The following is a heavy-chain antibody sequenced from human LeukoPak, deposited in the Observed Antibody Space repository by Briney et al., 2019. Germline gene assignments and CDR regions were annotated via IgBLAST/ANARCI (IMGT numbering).Heavy chain of an antibody. J-gene: IGHJ5*02. CDR2: ISANDGSA. D-gene: IGHD2-2*01. CDR1: GYRFTSYG. CDR3: ARGVVVHYTWFDP. V-gene: IGHV1-18*01. Sequence: GASVKVSCKASGYRFTSYGISWVRQAPGQGLEWMGWISANDGSANYTQKLQGRVTMTTDTSTSTAYMEIRDLRSDDTAVYYCARGVVVHYTWFDPWGQATLVTVSS.